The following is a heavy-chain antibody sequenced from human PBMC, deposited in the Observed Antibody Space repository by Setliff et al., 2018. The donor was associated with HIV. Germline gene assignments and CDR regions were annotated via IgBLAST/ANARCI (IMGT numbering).Heavy chain of an antibody. V-gene: IGHV5-51*01. CDR1: GYSFGDYW. D-gene: IGHD1-26*01. CDR2: VYPDDSET. J-gene: IGHJ4*02. CDR3: AMFFSGSPFDF. Sequence: GESLKISCKGSGYSFGDYWIAWVRQMPGKGLEWMGIVYPDDSETRYSPSFQGHVTISADKSITTAYLQWNGVRASDTAMYYCAMFFSGSPFDFWGPGTLVTVSS.